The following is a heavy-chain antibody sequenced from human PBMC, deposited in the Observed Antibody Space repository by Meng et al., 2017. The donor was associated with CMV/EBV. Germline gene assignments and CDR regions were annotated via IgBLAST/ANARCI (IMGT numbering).Heavy chain of an antibody. D-gene: IGHD6-13*01. V-gene: IGHV4-59*01. J-gene: IGHJ3*02. CDR1: GGSISSYY. CDR2: IYYSVST. Sequence: SETLSLTCTVSGGSISSYYWSWIRQPPGKGLEWIGYIYYSVSTNYNPSLKSRVTISVDTSKNQFSLKLSSVTAADTAVYYCARGYSSSWHVSAFDIWGQGTMVTVSS. CDR3: ARGYSSSWHVSAFDI.